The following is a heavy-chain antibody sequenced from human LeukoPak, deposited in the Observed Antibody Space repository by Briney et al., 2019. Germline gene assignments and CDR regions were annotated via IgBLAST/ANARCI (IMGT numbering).Heavy chain of an antibody. V-gene: IGHV3-23*01. Sequence: GGSLRLSCAASGFSFSSYTMTWVRQAPGKGPEWVSVISGGGYTTFYTDSVRGRSTISRNKSKNTMYRQMNSLTAEDTAVYYCAKDLTYDSSGYFAGGIFDYWDQGTLVTVSS. D-gene: IGHD3-22*01. J-gene: IGHJ4*02. CDR3: AKDLTYDSSGYFAGGIFDY. CDR2: ISGGGYTT. CDR1: GFSFSSYT.